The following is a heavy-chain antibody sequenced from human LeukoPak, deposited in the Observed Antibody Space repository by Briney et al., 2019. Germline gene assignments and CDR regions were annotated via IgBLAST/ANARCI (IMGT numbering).Heavy chain of an antibody. CDR2: INHSGST. CDR3: ARGATNWFDP. J-gene: IGHJ5*02. CDR1: GGSFSGYY. Sequence: SETLSLTCAVYGGSFSGYYWSWIRQPPGKGLEWIGEINHSGSTNYNPSLKSRVTISVDTSKNQFSLKLSSVTAADTAVYYCARGATNWFDPWGQGTLVTVSS. V-gene: IGHV4-34*01.